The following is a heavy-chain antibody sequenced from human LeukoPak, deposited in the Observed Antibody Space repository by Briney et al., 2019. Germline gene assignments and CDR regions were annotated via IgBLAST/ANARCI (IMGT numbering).Heavy chain of an antibody. D-gene: IGHD4-17*01. CDR1: GYTFINYA. V-gene: IGHV1-18*01. CDR3: AKAWDYGDRGEIDY. Sequence: GASVKVFCKASGYTFINYAIHWVRQAPGQGLEWMGWVSPYNGDTKYAQNHQGRVTMTTDTSTTTAHMELRSLTFDDTAVYYCAKAWDYGDRGEIDYWGQGTLVTVSS. CDR2: VSPYNGDT. J-gene: IGHJ4*02.